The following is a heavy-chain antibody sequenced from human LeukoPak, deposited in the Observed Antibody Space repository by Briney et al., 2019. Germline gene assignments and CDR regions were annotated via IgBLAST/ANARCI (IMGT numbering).Heavy chain of an antibody. D-gene: IGHD3-22*01. Sequence: AASVKVSCKASGYTFTDYYMHWVRQAPGQGLEWMGWISAYNGNTNYAQKLQGRVTMTEDTSTDTAYMELSSLRSEDTAVYYCATEGYYDSSGYYNDYWGQGTLVTVSS. CDR1: GYTFTDYY. CDR3: ATEGYYDSSGYYNDY. J-gene: IGHJ4*02. V-gene: IGHV1-18*04. CDR2: ISAYNGNT.